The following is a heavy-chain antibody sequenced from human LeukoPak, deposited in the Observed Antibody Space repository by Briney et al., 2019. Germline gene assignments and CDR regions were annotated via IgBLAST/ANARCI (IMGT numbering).Heavy chain of an antibody. J-gene: IGHJ4*02. CDR3: ARDLGNWGWNDF. D-gene: IGHD7-27*01. Sequence: GGSLRLSCAASGFTFSSYSMNWVRQAPGKGLEWVAVIWYDGFNKYYADSVKGRFTISRDNSKNTLYLQMNSLRAEDTAVYYCARDLGNWGWNDFWGQGTLVTVSS. CDR2: IWYDGFNK. CDR1: GFTFSSYS. V-gene: IGHV3-33*08.